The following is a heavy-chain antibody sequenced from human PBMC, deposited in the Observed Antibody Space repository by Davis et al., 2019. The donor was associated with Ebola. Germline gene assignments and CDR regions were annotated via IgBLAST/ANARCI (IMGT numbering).Heavy chain of an antibody. CDR1: GFTFSSYG. V-gene: IGHV3-30*03. CDR3: ARGPFHFDY. J-gene: IGHJ4*02. D-gene: IGHD2/OR15-2a*01. CDR2: ISYDGSNK. Sequence: GESLKISCAASGFTFSSYGMHWVRQAPGKGLEWVAVISYDGSNKYYADSVKGRFTISRDNSKNTLYLQMNSLRAEDTAVYYCARGPFHFDYWGQGTLVTVSS.